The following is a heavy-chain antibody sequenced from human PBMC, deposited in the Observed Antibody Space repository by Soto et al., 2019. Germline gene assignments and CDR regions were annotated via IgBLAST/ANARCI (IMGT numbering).Heavy chain of an antibody. CDR3: ARVLRFSSGSYYYYYGMDV. CDR2: IYYSGST. Sequence: SETLSLTCTVSGGSISSYYWSWIRQPPGKGLEWIGYIYYSGSTNYNPSLKSRVTISVDTSKNQFSLKLNSVTAADTAVYYCARVLRFSSGSYYYYYGMDVWGQGTTVTVSS. J-gene: IGHJ6*02. D-gene: IGHD1-26*01. CDR1: GGSISSYY. V-gene: IGHV4-59*01.